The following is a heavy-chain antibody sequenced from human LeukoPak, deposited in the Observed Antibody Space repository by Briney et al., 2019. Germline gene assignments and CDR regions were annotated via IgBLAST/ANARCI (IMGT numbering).Heavy chain of an antibody. CDR1: GFTFSSYA. D-gene: IGHD6-13*01. Sequence: GGSLRLSCAASGFTFSSYAMSWVRQAPGKGLEWVSAISGSGGSTYYADSVKGRFTISRDNSKNTLYLQLNSLSAEDTAVYYCAKDRAAASERVDYWGQGTLVTVSS. V-gene: IGHV3-23*01. CDR3: AKDRAAASERVDY. J-gene: IGHJ4*02. CDR2: ISGSGGST.